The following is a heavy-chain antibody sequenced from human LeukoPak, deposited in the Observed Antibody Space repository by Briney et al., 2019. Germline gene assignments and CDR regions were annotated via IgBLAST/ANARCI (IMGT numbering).Heavy chain of an antibody. Sequence: GSLRLSCAASGFTFSGYWMHWVRQAPGKGLVWVSLTNHDASNTNYEDSVKGRFTISRDNAKNTLYLQMNSLGAEDTAVYYCARAAANWAIDYWGQGTLVTVSS. D-gene: IGHD7-27*01. CDR1: GFTFSGYW. CDR3: ARAAANWAIDY. V-gene: IGHV3-74*01. J-gene: IGHJ4*02. CDR2: TNHDASNT.